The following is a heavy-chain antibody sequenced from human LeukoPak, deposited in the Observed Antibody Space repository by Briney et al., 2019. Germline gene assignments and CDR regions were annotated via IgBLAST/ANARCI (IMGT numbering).Heavy chain of an antibody. CDR2: ISSSSSYI. V-gene: IGHV3-21*01. Sequence: GGALRVSRAASGFTFSSYSMNWVRQAPRKGGAGVSSISSSSSYIYYAHSVKGRFTISRDNAKNSLYLQMNSLRAEDTAVYYCARFAAGGSYYYYMDVWGKGTTVTVSS. CDR3: ARFAAGGSYYYYMDV. D-gene: IGHD6-25*01. CDR1: GFTFSSYS. J-gene: IGHJ6*03.